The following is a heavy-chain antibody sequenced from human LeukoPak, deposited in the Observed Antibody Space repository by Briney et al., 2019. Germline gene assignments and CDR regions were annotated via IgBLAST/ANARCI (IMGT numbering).Heavy chain of an antibody. CDR3: ARAGRDYGTSRYYYYYMDV. D-gene: IGHD4-17*01. J-gene: IGHJ6*03. V-gene: IGHV1-18*01. CDR2: IHTYNGHT. Sequence: ASVKVSCKSSGYTFNSYGITWVRQAPGQGLEWMGWIHTYNGHTKYAQKFQGRVTMTTDTSTSTAYMELRSLRSDDTALYYCARAGRDYGTSRYYYYYMDVWGKGTTVTVSS. CDR1: GYTFNSYG.